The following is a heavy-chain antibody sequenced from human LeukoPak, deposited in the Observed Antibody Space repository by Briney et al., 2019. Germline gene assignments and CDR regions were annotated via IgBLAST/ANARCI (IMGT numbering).Heavy chain of an antibody. D-gene: IGHD6-19*01. CDR3: AKGLAVAGTTVSSIDY. J-gene: IGHJ4*02. CDR2: ISGSGGST. Sequence: GGSLRLSCVASGFSFDTYWMSWVRQTPGKGLEWVSAISGSGGSTYYADSVKGRFTISRDNSKNTLYLQMNSLRAEDTAVYYCAKGLAVAGTTVSSIDYWGQGTLVTVSS. V-gene: IGHV3-23*01. CDR1: GFSFDTYW.